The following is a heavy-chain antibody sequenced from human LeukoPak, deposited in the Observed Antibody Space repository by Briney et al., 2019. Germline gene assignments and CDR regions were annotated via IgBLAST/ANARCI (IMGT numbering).Heavy chain of an antibody. J-gene: IGHJ4*02. CDR1: GFTFSSYA. V-gene: IGHV3-23*01. Sequence: GGSLRLSCAASGFTFSSYAMGWVRQAPGKGLEWVSAITGSAGGTYYADSVKGRSAISRDNSKNTLYLDMNSLRAEDTVVYYCAKGSSSVWPYYFDYWGQGALVTASS. CDR2: ITGSAGGT. D-gene: IGHD5/OR15-5a*01. CDR3: AKGSSSVWPYYFDY.